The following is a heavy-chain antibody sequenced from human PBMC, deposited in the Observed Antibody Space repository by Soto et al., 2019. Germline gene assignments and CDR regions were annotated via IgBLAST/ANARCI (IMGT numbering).Heavy chain of an antibody. J-gene: IGHJ4*02. Sequence: QVQLVESGGGVVQPGRSLRLSCAASGFTFSSYAMHWVRQAPGKGLEWVAVISYDGSNKYYADSVKGRFTISRDNSKNTLYLQMNSLRAEDTAVYYCARDNDMELSKGFDYWGQGTLVTVSS. D-gene: IGHD1-26*01. CDR3: ARDNDMELSKGFDY. CDR1: GFTFSSYA. V-gene: IGHV3-30-3*01. CDR2: ISYDGSNK.